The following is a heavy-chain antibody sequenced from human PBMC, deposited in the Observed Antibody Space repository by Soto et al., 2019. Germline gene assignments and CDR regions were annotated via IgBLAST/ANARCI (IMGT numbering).Heavy chain of an antibody. J-gene: IGHJ5*02. V-gene: IGHV1-3*01. CDR3: ARTYYYDSSIYPYNWFGP. CDR2: INAGNGNT. CDR1: GYTFTSYA. D-gene: IGHD3-22*01. Sequence: QVQLVQSGAEVKKPGASVKVSCKASGYTFTSYAMHWVRQAPGQRLEWMGWINAGNGNTKYSQKFQGRVTITRDTSASTAYMELSSLRSEDTAVYYCARTYYYDSSIYPYNWFGPWGQGTLVTVSS.